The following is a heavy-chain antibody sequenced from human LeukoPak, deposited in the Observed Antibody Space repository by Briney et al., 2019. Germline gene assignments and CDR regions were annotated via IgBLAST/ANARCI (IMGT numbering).Heavy chain of an antibody. J-gene: IGHJ4*02. Sequence: SETLSLTCAVSGGSFSGYYWSWIRQPPGKGLEWIGEINHTGSTTYNPSLKSRVTISVYTSKNQFSLKPCSWTPRRTAVYYRAISHPPAGLELPGGHDYWGQGTLVTVSS. CDR3: AISHPPAGLELPGGHDY. D-gene: IGHD1-26*01. CDR2: INHTGST. V-gene: IGHV4-34*01. CDR1: GGSFSGYY.